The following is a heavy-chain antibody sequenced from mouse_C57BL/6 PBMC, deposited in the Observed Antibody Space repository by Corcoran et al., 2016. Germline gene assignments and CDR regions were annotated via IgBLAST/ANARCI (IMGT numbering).Heavy chain of an antibody. Sequence: QVTLKESGPGILQSSQTLSLTCSFSGFSLSTSGMGVSWIRQPSGKGLEWLALIYWDDDKRYNPSLKSRLTISKDTSRNQVFLKITSVDTADTATYYCARSEGLLLYYAMDYWGQGTSVTVSS. J-gene: IGHJ4*01. CDR1: GFSLSTSGMG. D-gene: IGHD2-3*01. CDR3: ARSEGLLLYYAMDY. V-gene: IGHV8-12*01. CDR2: IYWDDDK.